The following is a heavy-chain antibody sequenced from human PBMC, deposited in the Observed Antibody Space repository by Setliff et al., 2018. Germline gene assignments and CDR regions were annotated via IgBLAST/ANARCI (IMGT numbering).Heavy chain of an antibody. V-gene: IGHV5-51*01. Sequence: GESLKLSCKASEYSFPHYWIAWVRQMPGKGLEWIGIIYPDDSDTTYSPSFQGQVTISADKSISTTYLQWSTLKASDTAMYYCARQRVNEGATGRLGGGFDHWGQGTLVTVSS. D-gene: IGHD1-26*01. CDR1: EYSFPHYW. CDR2: IYPDDSDT. J-gene: IGHJ4*02. CDR3: ARQRVNEGATGRLGGGFDH.